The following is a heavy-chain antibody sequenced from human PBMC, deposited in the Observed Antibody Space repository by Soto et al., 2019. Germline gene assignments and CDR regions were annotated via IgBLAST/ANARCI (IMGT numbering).Heavy chain of an antibody. D-gene: IGHD3-10*01. Sequence: QLQLQESGPGLVRPSGTLSLTCAVSGGFTSTNHWWSWVRQPPGKGREWIGDAYHSGSTEYNPSLKSRVSISGDKSKNQISLKLTSATAADTAVYYCARSPPSSYYGGSGTFDYWGQGTLVTVSS. J-gene: IGHJ4*02. CDR2: AYHSGST. CDR3: ARSPPSSYYGGSGTFDY. CDR1: GGFTSTNHW. V-gene: IGHV4-4*02.